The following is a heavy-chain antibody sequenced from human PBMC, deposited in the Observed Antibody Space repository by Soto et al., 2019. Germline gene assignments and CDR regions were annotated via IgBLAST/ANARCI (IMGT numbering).Heavy chain of an antibody. Sequence: EVQLVESGGGLVQPGGSLKLSCAASGFAFSGSAMYWVRQASGKGPEWVGRIRSKGHNYATEYAASVKGRFTMSRDDSKNTAYLQMNSLQTEDTAVYYCTRDLFSYDYSGILWFDPWGQGTLVTVSS. CDR2: IRSKGHNYAT. J-gene: IGHJ5*02. CDR1: GFAFSGSA. CDR3: TRDLFSYDYSGILWFDP. D-gene: IGHD3-16*01. V-gene: IGHV3-73*02.